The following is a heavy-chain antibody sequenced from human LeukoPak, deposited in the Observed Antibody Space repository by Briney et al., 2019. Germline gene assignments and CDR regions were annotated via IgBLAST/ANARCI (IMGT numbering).Heavy chain of an antibody. CDR2: IYPGDSDT. Sequence: KPGESLKISCNSSGYIYTSYWIGWVRQMPGKGLEWMGIIYPGDSDTRYSPSFQGQVTISADKSISTAYLQWSSLKASDTAMYYCARVAGDGYNFYFDYWGQGTLVTVSS. J-gene: IGHJ4*02. V-gene: IGHV5-51*01. CDR3: ARVAGDGYNFYFDY. D-gene: IGHD5-24*01. CDR1: GYIYTSYW.